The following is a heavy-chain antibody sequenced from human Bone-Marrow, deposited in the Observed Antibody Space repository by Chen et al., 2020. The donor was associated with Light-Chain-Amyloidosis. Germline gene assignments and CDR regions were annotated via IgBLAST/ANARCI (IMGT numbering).Heavy chain of an antibody. V-gene: IGHV3-21*01. J-gene: IGHJ4*02. D-gene: IGHD1-26*01. CDR2: ISRSSSHI. Sequence: EVQLAESGGGLVKPGGSLRLYCVAYGFTVSSYTMNWVRQTPGRGLEWVSSISRSSSHISFADSMRGRFTISRDNAKNSLYLQMNNLRAEDTAVYYCARGGSYYYFDYWGQGILVTVSS. CDR3: ARGGSYYYFDY. CDR1: GFTVSSYT.